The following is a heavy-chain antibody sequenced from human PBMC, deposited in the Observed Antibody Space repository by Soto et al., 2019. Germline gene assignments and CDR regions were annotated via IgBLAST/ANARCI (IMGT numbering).Heavy chain of an antibody. CDR2: FDPEDGET. J-gene: IGHJ5*02. V-gene: IGHV1-24*01. CDR3: ATDLNRYPPYSYGSETWFDP. CDR1: GYTLTELS. D-gene: IGHD5-18*01. Sequence: ASVKVSCKVSGYTLTELSMHWVRQAPGKGLEWMGGFDPEDGETIYAQKFQGRVTMTEDTSTDTAYMELSSLRSEDTAVYYCATDLNRYPPYSYGSETWFDPWGQGTLVTVSS.